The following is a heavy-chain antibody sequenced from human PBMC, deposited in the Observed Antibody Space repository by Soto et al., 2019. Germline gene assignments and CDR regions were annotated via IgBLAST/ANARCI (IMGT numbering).Heavy chain of an antibody. CDR1: GGSFSGYY. CDR3: ARGGWITMIVVVRKYYFDY. V-gene: IGHV4-34*01. CDR2: INHSGST. Sequence: SSETLSLTCAVYGGSFSGYYWSWIRQPPGKGLEWIGEINHSGSTNYNPSLKSRVTISVDTSKNQFSLKLSSVTAADTAVYYCARGGWITMIVVVRKYYFDYWGQGTLVTVS. D-gene: IGHD3-22*01. J-gene: IGHJ4*02.